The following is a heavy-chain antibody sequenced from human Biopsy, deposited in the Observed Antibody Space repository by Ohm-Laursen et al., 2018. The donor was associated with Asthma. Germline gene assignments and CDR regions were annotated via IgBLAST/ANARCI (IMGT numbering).Heavy chain of an antibody. CDR1: AFTFSTFG. D-gene: IGHD5-12*01. CDR2: ISYDGNHK. CDR3: AKRRGYSGHDNDY. Sequence: SLRLSCAAPAFTFSTFGMHWVRQAPGKGLEWVAVISYDGNHKFYEDSVKGRFTISRDNSKNTLYLQMNSLRTEDTAVYYCAKRRGYSGHDNDYWGQGTLVIVSS. J-gene: IGHJ4*02. V-gene: IGHV3-30*18.